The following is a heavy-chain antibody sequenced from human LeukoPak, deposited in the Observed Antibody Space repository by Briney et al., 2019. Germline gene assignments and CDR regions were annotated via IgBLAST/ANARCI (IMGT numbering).Heavy chain of an antibody. V-gene: IGHV4-4*07. Sequence: SETLSLTCTVSGGSMSSDYWTWLRQPAGKGLEWIGRIYTSGTTNYNPSLKSRVTMSVDTSKNQFSLRVSSVTAADTAVYYCARNVAGSFDYWGQGTLVTVSS. D-gene: IGHD1-1*01. CDR2: IYTSGTT. CDR3: ARNVAGSFDY. CDR1: GGSMSSDY. J-gene: IGHJ4*02.